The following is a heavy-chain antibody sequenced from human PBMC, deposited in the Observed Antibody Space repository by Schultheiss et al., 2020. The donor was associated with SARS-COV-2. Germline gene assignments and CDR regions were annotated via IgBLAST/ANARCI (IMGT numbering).Heavy chain of an antibody. V-gene: IGHV4-59*10. CDR3: ARGHAEKDFDY. CDR1: GGSFSGYY. J-gene: IGHJ4*02. Sequence: SETLSLTCAVYGGSFSGYYWSWIRQPPGKGLEWIGRIYTSGSTNYNPSLKSRVTMSVDTSKNQFSLKLSSVTAADTAVYYCARGHAEKDFDYWGQGTLVTVSS. CDR2: IYTSGST. D-gene: IGHD1-14*01.